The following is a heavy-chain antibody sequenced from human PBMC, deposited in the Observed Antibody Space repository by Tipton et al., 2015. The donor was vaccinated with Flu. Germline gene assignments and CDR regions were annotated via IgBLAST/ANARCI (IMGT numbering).Heavy chain of an antibody. CDR1: GFNFRGYG. J-gene: IGHJ4*02. Sequence: SLRLSCTPSGFNFRGYGLHWVRQPPGKGLEWVAIIYADGYNKYYADSAKGRFTISRDDSKNTLYLQMDSLTAEDTAVYYCARHRGPFDSTGYSDVWGQGTLVTVSS. V-gene: IGHV3-33*08. D-gene: IGHD3-22*01. CDR2: IYADGYNK. CDR3: ARHRGPFDSTGYSDV.